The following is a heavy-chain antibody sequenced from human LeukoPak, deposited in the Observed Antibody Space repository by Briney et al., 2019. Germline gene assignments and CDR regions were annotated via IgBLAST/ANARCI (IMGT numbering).Heavy chain of an antibody. V-gene: IGHV1-18*01. D-gene: IGHD3-22*01. J-gene: IGHJ4*02. CDR1: GYTFTSYG. CDR2: ISAFNGNT. CDR3: ARGYQTSYYDRSGYLTYFDY. Sequence: ASVKVSCKASGYTFTSYGITWVRQAPGQGLEWMGWISAFNGNTNYAQKFQGRVTMTTDTSTKIAYMELRSLRSDDTAVYYCARGYQTSYYDRSGYLTYFDYWGQGTLVNVSS.